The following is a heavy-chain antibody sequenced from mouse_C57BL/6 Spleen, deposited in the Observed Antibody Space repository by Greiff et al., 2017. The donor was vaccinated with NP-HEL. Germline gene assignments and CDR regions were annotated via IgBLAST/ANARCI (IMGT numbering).Heavy chain of an antibody. V-gene: IGHV1-55*01. CDR3: ARDYYYGSSFDY. Sequence: QVQLQQPGAELVKPGASVKMSCKASGYTFTSYWITWVKQRPGQGLEWIGDIYPGSGSTNYNEKFKSKATLTVDTSSSTAYMQLSSLTSEDSAVYYCARDYYYGSSFDYWGQGTTLTVSS. CDR1: GYTFTSYW. D-gene: IGHD1-1*01. J-gene: IGHJ2*01. CDR2: IYPGSGST.